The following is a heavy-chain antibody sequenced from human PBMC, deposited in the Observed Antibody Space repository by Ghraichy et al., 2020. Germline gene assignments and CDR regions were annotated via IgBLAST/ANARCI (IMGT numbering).Heavy chain of an antibody. CDR2: IYYSGST. CDR1: GGSISSSSYY. D-gene: IGHD2-2*02. Sequence: SQTLSLTSTVSGGSISSSSYYWGWIRQPPGKGLEWIGSIYYSGSTYYNPSLKSRVTISVDTSKNQFSLKLSSVTAAYTAVYYCADGGGYCSSTSCSTAPFDYWGQGTLVTVSS. CDR3: ADGGGYCSSTSCSTAPFDY. J-gene: IGHJ4*02. V-gene: IGHV4-39*01.